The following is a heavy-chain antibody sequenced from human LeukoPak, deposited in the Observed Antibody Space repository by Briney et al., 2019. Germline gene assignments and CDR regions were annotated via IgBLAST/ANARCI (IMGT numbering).Heavy chain of an antibody. CDR1: GYTFTDYY. V-gene: IGHV1-2*02. CDR2: MNADSGGT. J-gene: IGHJ5*02. Sequence: GASVKVSCKAFGYTFTDYYMHWVRQAPGQGLEWMGWMNADSGGTNYAQKFQGRVTMTRATTIRTAYMELSRLRSDATAVYYCARDLRKWFDPWGQGTLVTVSS. CDR3: ARDLRKWFDP.